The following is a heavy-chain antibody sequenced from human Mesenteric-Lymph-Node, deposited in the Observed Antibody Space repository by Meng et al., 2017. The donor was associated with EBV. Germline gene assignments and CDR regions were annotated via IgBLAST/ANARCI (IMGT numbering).Heavy chain of an antibody. CDR2: ISPHNGDT. CDR1: GYTFTSYG. D-gene: IGHD5-24*01. J-gene: IGHJ4*02. Sequence: QVKFVEFGIEVKKSGASVKCACQTSGYTFTSYGISWVRQAPGQGLEWMGWISPHNGDTNYAQKLQGRVTMTTDTSTSTAYMELRSLRSDDTAVYYCTRDGYNRDFNYWGQGTLVTVSS. CDR3: TRDGYNRDFNY. V-gene: IGHV1-18*01.